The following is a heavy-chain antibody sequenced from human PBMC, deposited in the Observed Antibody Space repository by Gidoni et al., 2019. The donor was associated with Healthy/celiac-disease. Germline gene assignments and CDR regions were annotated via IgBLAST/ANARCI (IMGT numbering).Heavy chain of an antibody. CDR2: HYPGDSDT. CDR3: ARQVAYGRETLELAAFDI. CDR1: GYRFTSYW. V-gene: IGHV5-51*01. J-gene: IGHJ3*02. Sequence: EAQLAQSGAEVKKPGESRRISCKGSGYRFTSYWIGWVRQMPGNALEWMGIHYPGDSDTRYIPSFQGQVTISADKSISTAYLQWSSLKASDTAMYYCARQVAYGRETLELAAFDIWGQGTMVTVSS. D-gene: IGHD4-17*01.